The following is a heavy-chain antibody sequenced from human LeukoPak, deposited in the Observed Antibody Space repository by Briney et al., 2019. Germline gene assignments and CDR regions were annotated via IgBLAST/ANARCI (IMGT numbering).Heavy chain of an antibody. D-gene: IGHD3-10*01. CDR3: ARERGLWFGENGFDP. CDR1: GGSISSYY. J-gene: IGHJ5*02. CDR2: IYTSGST. Sequence: SETLSLTCTVSGGSISSYYWSWIRQPAGQGLEWIGRIYTSGSTNYTPSLKCRVTMSVDTSKHQFSLKLSSVTAADTAVYYCARERGLWFGENGFDPWGQGTLVTVSS. V-gene: IGHV4-4*07.